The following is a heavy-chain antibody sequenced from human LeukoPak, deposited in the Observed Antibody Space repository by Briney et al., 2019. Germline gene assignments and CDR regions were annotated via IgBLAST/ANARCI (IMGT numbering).Heavy chain of an antibody. V-gene: IGHV3-48*04. Sequence: PGGSLRLSCAASGFTFSSYAMSWVRQAPGKGLEGVSYISSSGSTIYYADSVKGRFTISRDNAKNSLYLQMNSLRAEDTAVYYCARDPENVSGSHSHFDLWGRGTLVTVSS. CDR3: ARDPENVSGSHSHFDL. D-gene: IGHD1-26*01. CDR2: ISSSGSTI. CDR1: GFTFSSYA. J-gene: IGHJ2*01.